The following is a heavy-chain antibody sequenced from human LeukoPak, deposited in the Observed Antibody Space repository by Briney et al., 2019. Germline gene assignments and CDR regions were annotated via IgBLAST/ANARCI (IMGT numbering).Heavy chain of an antibody. D-gene: IGHD1-26*01. J-gene: IGHJ4*02. CDR3: AKDWGVGATGGYFDY. CDR2: IYSGGST. Sequence: GGSLRLSCAASGFTVSSNYMSWVRQAPGKGLEWVSVIYSGGSTYYADSVKGRFTISRDNSKNSLYLQMNSLRAEDTALYYCAKDWGVGATGGYFDYWGQGTLVTVSS. V-gene: IGHV3-53*05. CDR1: GFTVSSNY.